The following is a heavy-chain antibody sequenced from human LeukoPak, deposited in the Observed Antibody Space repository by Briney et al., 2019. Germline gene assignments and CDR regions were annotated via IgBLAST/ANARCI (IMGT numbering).Heavy chain of an antibody. V-gene: IGHV4-59*01. D-gene: IGHD4-17*01. CDR2: IYYSGST. CDR1: GGSISSYY. Sequence: SETLSLTCTVSGGSISSYYWSWIRQPPGKGLEWIGYIYYSGSTNYNPSLKSRVTISVDTSKNQFSLKLSSVTAADTAVYYCARDYGRGAFDIWGQGTMVTVSS. CDR3: ARDYGRGAFDI. J-gene: IGHJ3*02.